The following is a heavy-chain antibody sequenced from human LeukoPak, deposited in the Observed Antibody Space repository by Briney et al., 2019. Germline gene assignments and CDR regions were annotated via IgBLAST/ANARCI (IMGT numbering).Heavy chain of an antibody. CDR3: AREPDYYDSSGYSFDY. J-gene: IGHJ4*02. D-gene: IGHD3-22*01. CDR2: IYPGDSDT. Sequence: GESLKISCKGSGYSFTSYWIGWVRQMPGKGLEWMGIIYPGDSDTRYSPSFQGQVTISADKSISTAYLQWSSPKASDTAMYYCAREPDYYDSSGYSFDYWGQGTLVTVSS. V-gene: IGHV5-51*01. CDR1: GYSFTSYW.